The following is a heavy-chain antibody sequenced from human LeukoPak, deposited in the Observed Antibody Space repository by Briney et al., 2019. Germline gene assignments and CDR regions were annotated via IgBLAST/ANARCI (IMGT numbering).Heavy chain of an antibody. Sequence: GGSLRLSCAASGFTFSSYWMSWVRQAPGKGLEWVANIKQEGSEKYYVDSVKGRFTISRDNAKNSLYLQMNSLRAEDTAVYYCAREGRYFDWLPYDDAFDIWGQGTMVTVSS. D-gene: IGHD3-9*01. CDR2: IKQEGSEK. V-gene: IGHV3-7*01. CDR1: GFTFSSYW. J-gene: IGHJ3*02. CDR3: AREGRYFDWLPYDDAFDI.